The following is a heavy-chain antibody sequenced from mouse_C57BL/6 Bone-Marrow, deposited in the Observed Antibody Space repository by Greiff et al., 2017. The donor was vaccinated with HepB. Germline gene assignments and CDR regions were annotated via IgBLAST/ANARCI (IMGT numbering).Heavy chain of an antibody. J-gene: IGHJ2*01. Sequence: QVQLQQPGAELVKPGASVKLSCKASGYTFTSYWMHWVKQRPGQGLEWIGMIHPNSGSTNYNEKFKSNATLTVDKSSSTAYMQLSSLTSEDSAVYYCTRRGIYDYALYYWGQGTPLSVSS. CDR1: GYTFTSYW. CDR3: TRRGIYDYALYY. V-gene: IGHV1-64*01. D-gene: IGHD2-4*01. CDR2: IHPNSGST.